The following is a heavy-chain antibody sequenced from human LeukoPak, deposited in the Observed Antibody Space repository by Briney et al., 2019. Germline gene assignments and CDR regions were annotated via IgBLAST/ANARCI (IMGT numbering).Heavy chain of an antibody. D-gene: IGHD3-10*01. CDR2: IYTSGST. V-gene: IGHV4-4*07. CDR3: ARRDPYGSGSYHFDY. J-gene: IGHJ4*02. CDR1: GGSISSYY. Sequence: LETLSLTCTVSGGSISSYYWSWIRQPAGKGLEWIGRIYTSGSTNYNPSLKSRVTISVDTSKNQFSLKLSSVTAADTAVYYCARRDPYGSGSYHFDYWGQGTLVTVSS.